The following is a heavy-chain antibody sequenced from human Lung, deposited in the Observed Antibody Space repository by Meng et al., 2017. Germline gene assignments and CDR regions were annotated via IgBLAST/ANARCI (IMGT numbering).Heavy chain of an antibody. CDR3: ARGPTTMAHDFDY. V-gene: IGHV4-34*01. Sequence: QLQQLGAGMVKPSETLSLTCVVSGGSFSDYYWSWIRQPPGKGLEWIGEINHSGSTNYNPSLESRATISVDTSQNNLSLKLSSVTAADSAVYYCARGPTTMAHDFDYWGQGTLVTVSS. D-gene: IGHD4-11*01. CDR1: GGSFSDYY. J-gene: IGHJ4*02. CDR2: INHSGST.